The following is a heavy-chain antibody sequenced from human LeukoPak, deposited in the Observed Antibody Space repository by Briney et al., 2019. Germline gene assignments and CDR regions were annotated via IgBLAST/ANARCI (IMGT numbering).Heavy chain of an antibody. CDR3: AKGSSSGYYYAYFDC. D-gene: IGHD3-22*01. CDR2: ISGSGGST. Sequence: GGSLRLSCAASGFTFSSYAMSWARQAPGKGLEWVSVISGSGGSTYYADSVKGRFTISRDNSKNTLYLQMNSLRAEDTAVCYCAKGSSSGYYYAYFDCWGQGTLVTVSS. CDR1: GFTFSSYA. J-gene: IGHJ4*02. V-gene: IGHV3-23*01.